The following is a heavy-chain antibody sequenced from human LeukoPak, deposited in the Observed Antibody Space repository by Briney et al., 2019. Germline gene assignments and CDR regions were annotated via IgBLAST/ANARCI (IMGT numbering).Heavy chain of an antibody. Sequence: GGSLRLSCAASGFTFSPYWMHWVRHPPGKGLVWLSRIDTDGRSTSYADSVKGRFTISRDNSKNSLYLQMNSLRTEDTALYYCAKDGAYCSSTSCYDAGIDYWGQGTLVTVSS. V-gene: IGHV3-74*01. CDR2: IDTDGRST. CDR3: AKDGAYCSSTSCYDAGIDY. D-gene: IGHD2-2*01. J-gene: IGHJ4*02. CDR1: GFTFSPYW.